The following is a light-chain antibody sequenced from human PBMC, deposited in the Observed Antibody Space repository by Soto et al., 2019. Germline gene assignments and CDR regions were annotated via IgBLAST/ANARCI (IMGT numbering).Light chain of an antibody. CDR2: AAS. V-gene: IGKV1-12*01. Sequence: DIQRAQSPSSGSASVGDEITITCLASQDISGWVAWYQQKPGKAPKLLISAASTLHSRVPGRFSGRGSGTDFTLIISILQPEDFATLFFQPGDSFPFTFGGGTKVDIK. CDR3: QPGDSFPFT. J-gene: IGKJ4*01. CDR1: QDISGW.